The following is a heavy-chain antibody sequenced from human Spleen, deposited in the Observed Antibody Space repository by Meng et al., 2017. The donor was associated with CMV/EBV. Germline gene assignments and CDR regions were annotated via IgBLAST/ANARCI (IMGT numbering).Heavy chain of an antibody. Sequence: ASVKVSCKASGFTFGSYYLHWVRQAPGQGLEWVGVMNPGGRSTNYAQKFQGRVTMTKDTSSGTLYMELTILRSEDTAIYYCARELKDGDYARYYYYEGMDVWGPGTAVTVSS. CDR1: GFTFGSYY. V-gene: IGHV1-46*01. J-gene: IGHJ6*02. CDR2: MNPGGRST. D-gene: IGHD3-22*01. CDR3: ARELKDGDYARYYYYEGMDV.